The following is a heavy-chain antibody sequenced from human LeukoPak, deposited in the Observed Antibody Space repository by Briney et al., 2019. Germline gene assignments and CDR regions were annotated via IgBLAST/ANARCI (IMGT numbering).Heavy chain of an antibody. CDR1: GGSINNHI. Sequence: SETLSLTCSVSGGSINNHIWSWIRQPPGKGLEWIGYISYSGSANYNPSLKSRVTISVDTSKNQFSLKVTSVTAADTAVYYCARVRSSGWYGKPFGYWGQGTLVTVSS. J-gene: IGHJ4*02. CDR3: ARVRSSGWYGKPFGY. D-gene: IGHD6-19*01. CDR2: ISYSGSA. V-gene: IGHV4-59*11.